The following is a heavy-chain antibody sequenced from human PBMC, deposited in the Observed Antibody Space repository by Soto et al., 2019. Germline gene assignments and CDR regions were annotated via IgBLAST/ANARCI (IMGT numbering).Heavy chain of an antibody. Sequence: GGSLRLSCAASGFTFSNAWMSWVRQAPGKGLEWVGRIKSKTDGGTTDYAAPVKGRFTISRDDSKNTLYLQMNSLKTEDTAVYYCTTDARGYDFRCSGGSCYSLDYWGQGTLVTVSS. CDR1: GFTFSNAW. V-gene: IGHV3-15*01. J-gene: IGHJ4*02. CDR2: IKSKTDGGTT. D-gene: IGHD2-15*01. CDR3: TTDARGYDFRCSGGSCYSLDY.